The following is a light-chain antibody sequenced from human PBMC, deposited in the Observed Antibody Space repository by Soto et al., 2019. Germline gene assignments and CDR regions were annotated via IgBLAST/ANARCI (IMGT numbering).Light chain of an antibody. J-gene: IGKJ2*01. CDR2: GTF. Sequence: EILLTQSPGTLSLSPGERATLSCRASQSVSSNQLTWYQQKPGQAPRLLIYGTFNRPTGIPDRFSGSGSGTDFTLTISRLEPEDFAVYYCQQYSSSPYTFGQGTKLDI. V-gene: IGKV3-20*01. CDR1: QSVSSNQ. CDR3: QQYSSSPYT.